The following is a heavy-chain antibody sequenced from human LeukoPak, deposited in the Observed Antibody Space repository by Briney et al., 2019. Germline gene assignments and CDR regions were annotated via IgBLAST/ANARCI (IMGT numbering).Heavy chain of an antibody. Sequence: EASVKVSCKASGYTFTAYAVHWVRQAPGQRLEWMGWINAGSGNTKYSQKFQGRVSFTRDTSATTAYMDLSSLRSEDTAVYYCARVEAVAGTRGFDFWGQGTLVTVSS. CDR3: ARVEAVAGTRGFDF. J-gene: IGHJ4*02. V-gene: IGHV1-3*01. CDR2: INAGSGNT. D-gene: IGHD6-19*01. CDR1: GYTFTAYA.